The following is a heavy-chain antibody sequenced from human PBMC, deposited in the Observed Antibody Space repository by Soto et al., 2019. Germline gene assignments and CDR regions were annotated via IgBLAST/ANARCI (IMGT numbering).Heavy chain of an antibody. CDR3: ARDGYDGSGSPYPAY. CDR1: GGSMSEYF. V-gene: IGHV4-59*01. Sequence: SETLSLTCSVSGGSMSEYFWSWIRQSPGKGLGWIGNIYYLGSTDYNPSLKSRVTISVDTSKRQFSLRLTSVTAADTAVYYCARDGYDGSGSPYPAYWGPGTQVTVSS. CDR2: IYYLGST. D-gene: IGHD3-10*01. J-gene: IGHJ4*02.